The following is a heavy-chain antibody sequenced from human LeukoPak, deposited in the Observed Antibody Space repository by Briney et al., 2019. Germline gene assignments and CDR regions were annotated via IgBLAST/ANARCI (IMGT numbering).Heavy chain of an antibody. D-gene: IGHD6-13*01. J-gene: IGHJ4*02. CDR2: ISGSGGST. Sequence: GGSLRLSCAASGFTFSSCAMSWVRQAPGKGLEWVSAISGSGGSTYYADSVKGRFTISRDNSKNTLYLQMISLRAEDTAVYYCAKWVIAAAGTDYWGQGTLVTVSS. V-gene: IGHV3-23*01. CDR3: AKWVIAAAGTDY. CDR1: GFTFSSCA.